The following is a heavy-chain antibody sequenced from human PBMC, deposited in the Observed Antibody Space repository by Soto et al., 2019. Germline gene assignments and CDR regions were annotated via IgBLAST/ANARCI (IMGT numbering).Heavy chain of an antibody. D-gene: IGHD3-16*01. CDR1: GFIFSDYY. V-gene: IGHV3-11*01. CDR2: ISNSGRIT. J-gene: IGHJ4*02. Sequence: DLEESGGGLVKPGGSLRLSCTASGFIFSDYYMSWIRQAPGKGLEWVSDISNSGRITHHADSVEGRFTISRDNAKDALYLQMNSLRPEDSAIYYCARDHGGGGLTLEYWGQGTLVTVSS. CDR3: ARDHGGGGLTLEY.